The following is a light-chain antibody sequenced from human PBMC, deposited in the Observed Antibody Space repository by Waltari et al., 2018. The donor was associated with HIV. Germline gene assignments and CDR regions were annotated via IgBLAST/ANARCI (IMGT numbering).Light chain of an antibody. J-gene: IGKJ4*01. CDR3: QQYNNWPPLT. Sequence: QSPATLSVSPGERATLSCRASQSVSSNLAWYQQKPGQAPRLLIYGASTRATGIPARFSGSGSGTEFTLTISSLQSEDFAVYYCQQYNNWPPLTFGGGTKVEIK. V-gene: IGKV3-15*01. CDR1: QSVSSN. CDR2: GAS.